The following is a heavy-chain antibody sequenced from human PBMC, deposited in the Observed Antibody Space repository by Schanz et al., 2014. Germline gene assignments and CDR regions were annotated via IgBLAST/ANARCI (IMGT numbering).Heavy chain of an antibody. Sequence: DVQLLESGGGLVQPGGSLRLSCAASGFTFNSYAMTRVRQAPGKGLEWVSSISHSGGSKYYADSVKGRFTISRDNSKNILYLQMNSLRAEDTAVYYCAKARRKSNCSGGRCFHYSYYGMDVWGQGTTVTVSS. J-gene: IGHJ6*02. V-gene: IGHV3-23*01. CDR2: ISHSGGSK. CDR1: GFTFNSYA. CDR3: AKARRKSNCSGGRCFHYSYYGMDV. D-gene: IGHD2-15*01.